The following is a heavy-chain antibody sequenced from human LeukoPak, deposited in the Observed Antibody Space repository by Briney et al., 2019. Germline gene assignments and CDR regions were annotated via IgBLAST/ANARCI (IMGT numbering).Heavy chain of an antibody. CDR2: IYHSGST. Sequence: SETLALTCAVSGGSFSSGGYSWSWIRQPPGKGLEWIWYIYHSGSTYYNPSLKSRVTISVDRSKNQFSLKVSSVTAADTAVYYCARRDSGTYAYWGQGILVTVSS. D-gene: IGHD3-10*01. CDR1: GGSFSSGGYS. CDR3: ARRDSGTYAY. J-gene: IGHJ4*02. V-gene: IGHV4-30-2*01.